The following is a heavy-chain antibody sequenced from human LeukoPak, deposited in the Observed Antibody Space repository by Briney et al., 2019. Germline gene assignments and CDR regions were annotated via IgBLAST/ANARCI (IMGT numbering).Heavy chain of an antibody. V-gene: IGHV1-2*02. CDR2: INPNSGGT. D-gene: IGHD2-15*01. Sequence: GASVKVSCKASGYTFTGYYMHWVRQAPGQGLEWMGWINPNSGGTNYAQKFQGRVTMTRDTSISTAYMELSRLRSDDTAVYYCAIWAPGSLWTSYCSGGSCYGDDSFDYWGQGTLVTVSS. CDR3: AIWAPGSLWTSYCSGGSCYGDDSFDY. CDR1: GYTFTGYY. J-gene: IGHJ4*02.